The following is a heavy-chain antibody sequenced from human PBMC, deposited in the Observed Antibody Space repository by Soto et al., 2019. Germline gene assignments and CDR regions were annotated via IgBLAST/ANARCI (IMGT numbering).Heavy chain of an antibody. D-gene: IGHD3-16*02. V-gene: IGHV1-3*01. CDR1: GYTFTSYA. CDR2: INAGNGNT. J-gene: IGHJ3*02. CDR3: ASLRLGELSAYDAFDI. Sequence: PSVKVSCKASGYTFTSYAMHWVRQAPGQRLDWMGWINAGNGNTKYSQKFQGRVTITRDTSASTAYMELSSLRSEDTAVYYCASLRLGELSAYDAFDIWGQGTMVTVSS.